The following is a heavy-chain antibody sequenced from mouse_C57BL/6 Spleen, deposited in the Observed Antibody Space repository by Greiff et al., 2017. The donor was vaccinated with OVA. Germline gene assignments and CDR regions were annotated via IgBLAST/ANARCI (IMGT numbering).Heavy chain of an antibody. V-gene: IGHV1-69*01. CDR2: IDPSDSYT. J-gene: IGHJ2*01. CDR1: GYTFTSYW. CDR3: ARWLPPYFDY. Sequence: VQLQQPGAELVMPGASVKLSCKASGYTFTSYWMHWVKQRPGQGLEWIGEIDPSDSYTNYNQKFKGKSTLTVDKSSSTAYMQRSSLTSEDSAVYYCARWLPPYFDYWGQGTTLTVSS. D-gene: IGHD2-2*01.